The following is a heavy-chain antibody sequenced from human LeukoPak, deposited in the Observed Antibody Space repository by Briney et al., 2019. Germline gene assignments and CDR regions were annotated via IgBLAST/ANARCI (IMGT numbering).Heavy chain of an antibody. CDR1: GGSISSYY. CDR2: IYYSGST. J-gene: IGHJ4*02. CDR3: ARAEYYYDSSGYSMFDY. V-gene: IGHV4-59*12. Sequence: SETLSLTCTVSGGSISSYYWSWIRQPPGKGLEWIGYIYYSGSTNYNPSLKSRVTISVDTSKNQFSLKLSSVTAADTAVYYCARAEYYYDSSGYSMFDYWGQGTLVTVSS. D-gene: IGHD3-22*01.